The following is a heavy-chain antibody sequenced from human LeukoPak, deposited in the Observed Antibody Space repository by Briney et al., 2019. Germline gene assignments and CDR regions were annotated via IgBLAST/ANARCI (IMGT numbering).Heavy chain of an antibody. CDR2: ISYDGSNK. V-gene: IGHV3-30-3*01. Sequence: GGSLRLSCATSGFTFSSYAMHWVRQAQGKGLEWVAVISYDGSNKYYADSVKGRFTISRDNSKNTLYLQMNSLRAEDTAVYYCAKELHSGSYYPAFDYWGQGTLVTVSS. D-gene: IGHD1-26*01. CDR1: GFTFSSYA. CDR3: AKELHSGSYYPAFDY. J-gene: IGHJ4*02.